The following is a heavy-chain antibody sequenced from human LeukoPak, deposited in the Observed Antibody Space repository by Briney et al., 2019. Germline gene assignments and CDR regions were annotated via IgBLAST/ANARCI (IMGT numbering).Heavy chain of an antibody. CDR2: INPNSGNT. V-gene: IGHV1-8*01. J-gene: IGHJ6*03. CDR1: GYTFTSYD. Sequence: ASEKVSCKASGYTFTSYDINWVRQATGQRLEWMGWINPNSGNTSYAQKFQGRVTMTRNTSISTAYMELSSLRSEDTAVYYCARLASSGSYSYYYYYMDVWGKGTTVTISS. CDR3: ARLASSGSYSYYYYYMDV. D-gene: IGHD1-26*01.